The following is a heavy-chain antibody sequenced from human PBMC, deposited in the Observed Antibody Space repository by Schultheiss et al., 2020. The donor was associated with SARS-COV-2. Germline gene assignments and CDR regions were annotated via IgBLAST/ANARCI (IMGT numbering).Heavy chain of an antibody. Sequence: SETLSLTCTVSGGSISSYYWSWIRQPPGKGLEWIGEINNSGSTNYNASLKSRVTISVDTYKNQFSLKLSSVTAADTAVYYCARGLKRKNYYGSCCYGNYFDYWGQGTLVTVSS. J-gene: IGHJ4*02. CDR1: GGSISSYY. V-gene: IGHV4-34*01. D-gene: IGHD3-10*01. CDR2: INNSGST. CDR3: ARGLKRKNYYGSCCYGNYFDY.